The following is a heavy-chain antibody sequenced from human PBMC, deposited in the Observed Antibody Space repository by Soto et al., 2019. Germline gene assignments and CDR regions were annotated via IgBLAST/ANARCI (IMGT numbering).Heavy chain of an antibody. J-gene: IGHJ4*02. V-gene: IGHV1-24*01. CDR2: FDPEDGET. Sequence: VASVKVSCKVSGYTLTELSMHWVRQAPGKGLEWMGGFDPEDGETIYAQKFQGRVTMTEDTSTDTAYMELSSLRSEDTAVYYCRIWGSYRPDMIDYWGQGTLVTVSS. D-gene: IGHD3-16*02. CDR3: RIWGSYRPDMIDY. CDR1: GYTLTELS.